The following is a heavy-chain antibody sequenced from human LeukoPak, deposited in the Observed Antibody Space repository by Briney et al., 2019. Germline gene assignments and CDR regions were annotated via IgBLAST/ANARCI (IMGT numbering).Heavy chain of an antibody. CDR1: GFSFSSYE. CDR3: AREGRSRWCSIDS. V-gene: IGHV3-48*03. D-gene: IGHD2-8*02. J-gene: IGHJ4*02. Sequence: GGSLRLSCAASGFSFSSYEMNWVRQAPGRGLEWISYISSSGATKHYADSVKGRFTISRDNAKNSLYLQMHSLRAEDTAIYYCAREGRSRWCSIDSWGQGTLVTVSS. CDR2: ISSSGATK.